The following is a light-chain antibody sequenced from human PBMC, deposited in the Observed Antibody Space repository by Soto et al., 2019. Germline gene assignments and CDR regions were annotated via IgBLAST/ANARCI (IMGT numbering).Light chain of an antibody. Sequence: QLVLTQSPSASASLGASVKLTCTLSSGHSSYAIAWHQQQPEKGPRYLMKLNSDGSHNKGDGIPDRFSGSSSGAARYLTISSLQSEDEAYYSSQTWGTGTLVFGGGTKLTVL. J-gene: IGLJ2*01. CDR2: LNSDGSH. CDR1: SGHSSYA. V-gene: IGLV4-69*01. CDR3: QTWGTGTLV.